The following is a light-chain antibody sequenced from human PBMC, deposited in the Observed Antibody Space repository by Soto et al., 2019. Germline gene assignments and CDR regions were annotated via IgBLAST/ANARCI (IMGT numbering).Light chain of an antibody. J-gene: IGKJ4*01. CDR2: EES. V-gene: IGKV1-9*01. Sequence: DIHLTQSPSSLSASVGDRVTITSGASQAITNNLAWYQQKPGNPPRLLIYEESTLHSGVPSRFSGRKVGTQFILTIDSLQPEDFATYYCQQVKSYPRTFGGGTKVDIK. CDR3: QQVKSYPRT. CDR1: QAITNN.